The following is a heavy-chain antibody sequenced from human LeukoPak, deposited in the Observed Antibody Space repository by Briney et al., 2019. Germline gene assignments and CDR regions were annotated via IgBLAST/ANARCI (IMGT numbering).Heavy chain of an antibody. V-gene: IGHV1-69*06. CDR2: IIPIFGTA. J-gene: IGHJ4*02. D-gene: IGHD3-10*01. Sequence: SVRVSCKASGGTLSSYAISWVRQAPGQGLEWMGGIIPIFGTANYAQKLQGRVTITADKSTSTPYMELSSLRSEDTAVYYCARGPEGITMVRGVLDYWGQGTLVTVSS. CDR1: GGTLSSYA. CDR3: ARGPEGITMVRGVLDY.